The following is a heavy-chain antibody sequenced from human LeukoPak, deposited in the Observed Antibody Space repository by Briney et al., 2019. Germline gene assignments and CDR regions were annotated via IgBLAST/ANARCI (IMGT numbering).Heavy chain of an antibody. J-gene: IGHJ1*01. CDR3: ARDLSTCGGDCYSRNFQH. D-gene: IGHD2-21*02. CDR1: GFVFSSYS. CDR2: ISSSSSYI. Sequence: GGSLRLSCEGSGFVFSSYSMNWVRQAPGKGLEWVSSISSSSSYIYYADSVKGRFTISRDNAKNSLYLQMNSLRAEDTAVYYCARDLSTCGGDCYSRNFQHWGQGTLVTVSS. V-gene: IGHV3-21*01.